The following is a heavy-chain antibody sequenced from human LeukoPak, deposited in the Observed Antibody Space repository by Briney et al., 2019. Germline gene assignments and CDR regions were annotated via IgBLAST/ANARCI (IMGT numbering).Heavy chain of an antibody. Sequence: KTSETLSLTCTVSGGSISSDYSWGWIRQPPGKGLEWIGNIYYGGTTYYNSSLKSRVTMSVDTSKNQFSLKLSSVTAADTAVYYCAREIAAAGVSAFDIWGQGTMVTVSS. CDR1: GGSISSDYS. CDR2: IYYGGTT. V-gene: IGHV4-39*07. CDR3: AREIAAAGVSAFDI. J-gene: IGHJ3*02. D-gene: IGHD6-13*01.